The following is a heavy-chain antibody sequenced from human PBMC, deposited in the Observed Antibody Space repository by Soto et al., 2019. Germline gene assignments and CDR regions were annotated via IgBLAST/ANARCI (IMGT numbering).Heavy chain of an antibody. J-gene: IGHJ6*02. D-gene: IGHD2-8*01. CDR2: ITWNSASV. V-gene: IGHV3-9*01. CDR3: TKEVYGMGYYYYGMDV. Sequence: LRLSCAASGFIFDDFAMHWVRQAPGKGLEWVSSITWNSASVAYADSVKGRFTISRDNAKNSLYLQMNNLRPEDAALYYCTKEVYGMGYYYYGMDVWGQGTTVTV. CDR1: GFIFDDFA.